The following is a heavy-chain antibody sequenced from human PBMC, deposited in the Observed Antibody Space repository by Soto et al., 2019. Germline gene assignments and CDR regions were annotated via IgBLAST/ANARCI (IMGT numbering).Heavy chain of an antibody. V-gene: IGHV3-23*01. CDR3: AITGFYAVGYSSSWSPYYYYGMDV. J-gene: IGHJ6*02. CDR2: ISGSGGST. D-gene: IGHD6-13*01. Sequence: GGSLRLSCAASGFTFSSYAMSWVHQAPGKGLEWVSAISGSGGSTYYADSVKGRFTISRDNSKNTLYLQMNSLRAEDTAVYYCAITGFYAVGYSSSWSPYYYYGMDVWGQGTTVTVSS. CDR1: GFTFSSYA.